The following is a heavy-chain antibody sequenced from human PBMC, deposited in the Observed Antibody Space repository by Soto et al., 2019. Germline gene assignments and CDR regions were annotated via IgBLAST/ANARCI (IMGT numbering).Heavy chain of an antibody. CDR3: AKDKPGTTSFDY. V-gene: IGHV3-23*01. Sequence: GGSLRLSCAASGFTISSNAMYWVRQAPGKGLEWVSAISDRGDTTHYADSVKGRFTISRDTSKNTLYLQLNALRADDTAVYYCAKDKPGTTSFDYWGQGTLVTVSS. CDR1: GFTISSNA. CDR2: ISDRGDTT. J-gene: IGHJ4*02. D-gene: IGHD1-1*01.